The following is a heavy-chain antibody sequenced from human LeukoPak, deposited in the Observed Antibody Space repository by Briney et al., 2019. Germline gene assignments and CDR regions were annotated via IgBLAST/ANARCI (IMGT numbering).Heavy chain of an antibody. D-gene: IGHD6-13*01. V-gene: IGHV1-2*02. J-gene: IGHJ4*02. Sequence: ASVKVSCKASGYTFTGYYMHWVRQAPGQGLEWMGWINPNSGGTNYAQKFQGRVTITADKSTSTAYMELSSLRSEDTAVYYCATGDAAAGTLDYWGQGTLVTVSS. CDR3: ATGDAAAGTLDY. CDR2: INPNSGGT. CDR1: GYTFTGYY.